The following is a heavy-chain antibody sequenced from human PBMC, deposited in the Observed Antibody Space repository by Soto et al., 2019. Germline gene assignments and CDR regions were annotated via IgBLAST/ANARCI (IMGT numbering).Heavy chain of an antibody. CDR2: INPSGGST. CDR1: GYTFTSYY. CDR3: ARVSSWSCFDY. J-gene: IGHJ4*02. Sequence: QVQLVQSGAEVKKPGASVKVSCKASGYTFTSYYMHWVRQAPGQGLEWMGIINPSGGSTSYAQKFQGRVTMTRDTSTSTVSMELSSLRSENTAVYYCARVSSWSCFDYWGQGTLVTVSS. V-gene: IGHV1-46*01. D-gene: IGHD6-13*01.